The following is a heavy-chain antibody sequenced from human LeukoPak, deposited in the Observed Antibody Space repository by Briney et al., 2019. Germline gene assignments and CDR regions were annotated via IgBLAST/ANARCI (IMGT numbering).Heavy chain of an antibody. D-gene: IGHD3-22*01. CDR1: GITFSDYY. J-gene: IGHJ4*02. Sequence: GSLRLSCAASGITFSDYYMSWLRQAPGKGLEWVSYVSSSATTASTKYYADSVKGRFTISRDNAKNSLYLQMNSLRAEDTAVYYCAGTDYYDSSGYYFDLWGQGTLVTVSS. V-gene: IGHV3-11*01. CDR3: AGTDYYDSSGYYFDL. CDR2: VSSSATTASTK.